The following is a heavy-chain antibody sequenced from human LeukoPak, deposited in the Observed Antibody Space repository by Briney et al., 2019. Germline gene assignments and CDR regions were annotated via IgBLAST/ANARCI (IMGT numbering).Heavy chain of an antibody. J-gene: IGHJ4*02. Sequence: GGSLRLSCAASGFTFSSYSMNWVRQAPGKGLEWVAVISYDGSNKYYADSVKGRFTISRDNSKNTLYLQMNSLRAEGTAVYYCANLLRWEPYWGQGTLVTVSS. V-gene: IGHV3-30*18. CDR2: ISYDGSNK. CDR1: GFTFSSYS. D-gene: IGHD4-23*01. CDR3: ANLLRWEPY.